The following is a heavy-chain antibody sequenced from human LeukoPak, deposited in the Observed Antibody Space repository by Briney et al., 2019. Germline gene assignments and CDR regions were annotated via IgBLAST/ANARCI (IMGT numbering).Heavy chain of an antibody. CDR2: INHSGST. CDR3: ARARGYSGYDLPGY. Sequence: SETLSLTCAVYGGSLSGYYWSWIRQPPGKGLEWIGEINHSGSTNYNPSLKSRVTISVDTSKNQFSLKLSSVTAADTAVYYCARARGYSGYDLPGYWGQGTLVTVSS. D-gene: IGHD5-12*01. V-gene: IGHV4-34*01. CDR1: GGSLSGYY. J-gene: IGHJ4*02.